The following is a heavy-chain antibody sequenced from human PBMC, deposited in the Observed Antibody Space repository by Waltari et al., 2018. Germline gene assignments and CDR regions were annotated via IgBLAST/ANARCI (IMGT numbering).Heavy chain of an antibody. CDR3: AKSHTPPTVTHGVAY. D-gene: IGHD4-17*01. Sequence: EVQLVESGGGLVQPGGSLRLSCAASGFTFSSYAMRWVRQAPGKGLEWVSAISGSGGSTYYADSVKGRFTISRDNDKNTLYLQMNSLRAEDTAVYYCAKSHTPPTVTHGVAYWGQGTLVTVSS. CDR1: GFTFSSYA. J-gene: IGHJ4*02. V-gene: IGHV3-23*04. CDR2: ISGSGGST.